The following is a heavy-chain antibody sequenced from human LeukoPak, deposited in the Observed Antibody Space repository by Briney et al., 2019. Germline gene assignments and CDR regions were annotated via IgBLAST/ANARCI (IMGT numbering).Heavy chain of an antibody. Sequence: GGSLRLSCVASGYTFSSYGMHWVRQAPGKGLQWVAVIWYDESKKYYTDSVKGRLTISRDVSKNTLYLQMNSLRAEDSAMYYCARDGGIGLDYWGQRTLVTVSS. D-gene: IGHD2-21*01. CDR3: ARDGGIGLDY. CDR1: GYTFSSYG. V-gene: IGHV3-33*01. J-gene: IGHJ4*02. CDR2: IWYDESKK.